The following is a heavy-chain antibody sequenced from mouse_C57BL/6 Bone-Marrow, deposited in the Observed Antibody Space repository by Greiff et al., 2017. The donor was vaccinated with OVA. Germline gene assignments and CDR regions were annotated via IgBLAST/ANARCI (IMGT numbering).Heavy chain of an antibody. CDR3: TTGGYFSFDY. D-gene: IGHD2-3*01. J-gene: IGHJ2*01. CDR1: GYTFTSYW. Sequence: QVQLKQPGTELVKPGASVKLSCKASGYTFTSYWMHWVKQRPGQGLEWIGNINPSNGGTNYNEKFKSKATLTVDKSSNTAYLQLSSLTSEDTAVYYCTTGGYFSFDYWGQGTTLTVSS. V-gene: IGHV1-53*01. CDR2: INPSNGGT.